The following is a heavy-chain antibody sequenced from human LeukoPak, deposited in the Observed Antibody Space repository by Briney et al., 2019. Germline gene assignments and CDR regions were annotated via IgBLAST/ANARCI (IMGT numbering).Heavy chain of an antibody. J-gene: IGHJ4*02. D-gene: IGHD4-17*01. CDR3: ATGGGFYGDYVSQGNDY. V-gene: IGHV1-24*01. Sequence: ASVKVSCKVSGYTLTELSMHWVRQAPGKGLGWMGGFDPEDGETIYAQKFQGRVTMTEDTSTDTAYMELSSLRSEDTAVYYCATGGGFYGDYVSQGNDYWGQGTLVTVSS. CDR2: FDPEDGET. CDR1: GYTLTELS.